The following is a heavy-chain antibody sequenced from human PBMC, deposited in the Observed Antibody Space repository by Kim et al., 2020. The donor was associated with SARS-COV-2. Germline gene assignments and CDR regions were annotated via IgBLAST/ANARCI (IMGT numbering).Heavy chain of an antibody. V-gene: IGHV1-69*19. J-gene: IGHJ4*02. CDR3: ARAGPTLYSGYDLGY. Sequence: QKFQGRVTITADESTRRAYMELSSLRSEDTAVYYCARAGPTLYSGYDLGYWGQGTLVTVSS. D-gene: IGHD5-12*01.